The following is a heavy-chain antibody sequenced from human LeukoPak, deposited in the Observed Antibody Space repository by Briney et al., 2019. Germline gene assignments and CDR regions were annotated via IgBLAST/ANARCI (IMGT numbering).Heavy chain of an antibody. J-gene: IGHJ4*02. Sequence: GGSLRLSCAASGFTFSSYGMHWVRQAPGKGLEWVAVISYDGSNKYYADSVKGRFTISRDNSKNTLYLQMNSLRAEDTAVYYCARVVDDYYDSSGYPDYWGQGTLVTVSS. CDR1: GFTFSSYG. CDR3: ARVVDDYYDSSGYPDY. CDR2: ISYDGSNK. D-gene: IGHD3-22*01. V-gene: IGHV3-30*03.